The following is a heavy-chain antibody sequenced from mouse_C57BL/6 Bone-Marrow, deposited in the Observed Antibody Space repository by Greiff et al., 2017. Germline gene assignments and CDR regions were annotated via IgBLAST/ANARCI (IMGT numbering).Heavy chain of an antibody. J-gene: IGHJ3*01. CDR1: GYSITSGYY. CDR3: ARDRAWFAY. V-gene: IGHV3-6*01. Sequence: EVQLQESGPGLVKPSQSLSLTCSVTGYSITSGYYWNWIRQFPGNKLEWMGYISYDGSNNYNPSLKNRISLTRDTSKNQFFLKLNSVTTEDTATYYCARDRAWFAYWGQGTLVTVSA. CDR2: ISYDGSN.